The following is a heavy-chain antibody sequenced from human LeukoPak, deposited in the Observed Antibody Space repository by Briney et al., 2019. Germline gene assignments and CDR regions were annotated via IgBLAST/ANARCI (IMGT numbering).Heavy chain of an antibody. CDR1: GFIFSRNS. CDR3: ARALKGVRRRLGGTTTFEDYYYMDV. CDR2: ISSSSSYI. D-gene: IGHD1-26*01. Sequence: GGSLRLSCAASGFIFSRNSMNWVRQAPGKGLEWVSSISSSSSYIYYADSVKGRFTISRDNGKNSLYLQMNSLRAEDTAVYYCARALKGVRRRLGGTTTFEDYYYMDVWGKGTTVTISS. J-gene: IGHJ6*03. V-gene: IGHV3-21*06.